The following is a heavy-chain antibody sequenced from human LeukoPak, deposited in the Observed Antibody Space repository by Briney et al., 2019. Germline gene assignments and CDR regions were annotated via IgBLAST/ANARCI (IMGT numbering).Heavy chain of an antibody. CDR3: ARSAIHYGMDV. CDR1: GFTFNSYT. Sequence: PGGSLRLSCAASGFTFNSYTMNWVRQAPGKGLEWVSSISSSSGYIYYADSVKGRFTISRDNTKNSLYLQMNSLRVEDTAVYYCARSAIHYGMDVWSQGTTVTVSS. CDR2: ISSSSGYI. D-gene: IGHD2-2*01. V-gene: IGHV3-21*01. J-gene: IGHJ6*02.